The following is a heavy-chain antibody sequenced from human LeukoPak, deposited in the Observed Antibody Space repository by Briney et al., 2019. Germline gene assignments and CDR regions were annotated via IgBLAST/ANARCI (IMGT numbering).Heavy chain of an antibody. CDR3: AKDHSSSWASEYFQY. Sequence: GGSLRLSCAASGFTFSSYWMSWVRQAPGKGLEWVANIKQDGSEKYYVDSVKGRFTISRDNSKNTLYLQMNSLRAEDTAVYYCAKDHSSSWASEYFQYWGQGTLVTVSS. CDR2: IKQDGSEK. CDR1: GFTFSSYW. J-gene: IGHJ1*01. D-gene: IGHD6-13*01. V-gene: IGHV3-7*03.